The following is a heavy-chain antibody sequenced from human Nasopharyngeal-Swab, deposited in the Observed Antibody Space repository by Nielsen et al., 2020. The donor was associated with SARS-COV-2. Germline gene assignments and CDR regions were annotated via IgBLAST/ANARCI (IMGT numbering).Heavy chain of an antibody. D-gene: IGHD3-3*01. CDR2: IKSKTDGGTT. Sequence: WIRQPPGKGLEWVGRIKSKTDGGTTDYAAPVKGRFTIPRDDSKNTLYLQMNSLKTEDTAVYYCTTEGGKYYDFWSGYYGYYGMDVWGQGTTVTVSS. J-gene: IGHJ6*02. V-gene: IGHV3-15*01. CDR3: TTEGGKYYDFWSGYYGYYGMDV.